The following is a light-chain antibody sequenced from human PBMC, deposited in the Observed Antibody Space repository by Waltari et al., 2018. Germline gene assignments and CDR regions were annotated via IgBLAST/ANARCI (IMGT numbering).Light chain of an antibody. Sequence: DIQMTQYPSTLSASVGDRVTITCRASQSISNWLAWYQHKPGRAPKLLIYKASTLERGVPSTFSGSGSGTEFTLIISSLQPDDFATYYCQQYNSYPLSFGGGTRVEIK. V-gene: IGKV1-5*03. CDR2: KAS. CDR1: QSISNW. J-gene: IGKJ4*01. CDR3: QQYNSYPLS.